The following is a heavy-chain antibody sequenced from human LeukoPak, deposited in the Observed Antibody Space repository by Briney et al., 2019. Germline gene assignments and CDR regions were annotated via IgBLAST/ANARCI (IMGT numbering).Heavy chain of an antibody. J-gene: IGHJ5*02. CDR3: ERQGEPSRGGWFDP. CDR1: GDSISTYY. D-gene: IGHD1-14*01. V-gene: IGHV4-59*08. Sequence: SSETLSLTCTVSGDSISTYYWGWIRQPPGKGLEWIGYIYYIGSTNYNPSLKSRVTMSVDTSKNQFSLKLTSVTAADTAVFYRERQGEPSRGGWFDPWGQGTLVTVSS. CDR2: IYYIGST.